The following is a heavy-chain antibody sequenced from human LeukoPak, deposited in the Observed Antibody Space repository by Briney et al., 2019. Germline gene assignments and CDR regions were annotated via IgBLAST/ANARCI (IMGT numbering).Heavy chain of an antibody. CDR3: AREHIVTSGPAGWFDP. CDR1: GYTFTGYY. Sequence: ASVKVSCKASGYTFTGYYMHSVRQAPGQGLEWIGWINPNSGGTNYPQKFQGRVTMTRDTSISTAYMELSRLRSDDTAVYYCAREHIVTSGPAGWFDPWGQGTLVTVSS. J-gene: IGHJ5*02. D-gene: IGHD2-21*01. CDR2: INPNSGGT. V-gene: IGHV1-2*02.